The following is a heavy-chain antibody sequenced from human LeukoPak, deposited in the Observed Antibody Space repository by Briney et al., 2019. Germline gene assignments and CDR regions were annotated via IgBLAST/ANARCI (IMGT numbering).Heavy chain of an antibody. J-gene: IGHJ4*02. CDR3: VAGTTY. CDR1: GFTFSNFW. CDR2: IKQDGSQK. V-gene: IGHV3-7*05. D-gene: IGHD6-19*01. Sequence: PGGSLRLSCAAPGFTFSNFWMTWVRQAPGKGLEWVAIIKQDGSQKYYVDSVKGRFTISRDNARNSLYPQMNSLRAEDTAVYWAVAGTTYWGQGTLVTVSS.